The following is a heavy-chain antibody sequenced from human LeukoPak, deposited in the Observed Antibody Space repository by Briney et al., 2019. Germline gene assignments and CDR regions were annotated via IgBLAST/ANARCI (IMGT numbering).Heavy chain of an antibody. CDR3: AKDGWGTVVVPAATRDFAS. J-gene: IGHJ4*02. V-gene: IGHV3-23*01. D-gene: IGHD2-2*01. CDR2: ISGSGGST. CDR1: GFTFSSYA. Sequence: PGGSLRLSCAASGFTFSSYAMSWVRQAPGKGLEWVSAISGSGGSTYYADSVKGRFTISRDNSKNTLYLQMNSLRAEDTAVYYCAKDGWGTVVVPAATRDFASWGQGTLVTVSS.